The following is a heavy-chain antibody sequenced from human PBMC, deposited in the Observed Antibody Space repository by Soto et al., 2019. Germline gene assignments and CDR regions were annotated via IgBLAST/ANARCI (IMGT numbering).Heavy chain of an antibody. CDR1: GGSISDTNW. D-gene: IGHD3-10*01. J-gene: IGHJ4*02. V-gene: IGHV4-4*02. Sequence: PSETLSLTCAVSGGSISDTNWWTWVRQTPGKGLEWIGEIYHSGSTNYSPSLRSRATISVDTSKNQFSLKLSSVTAADTAVYYCARGPDGSGSYPLDYWGQGTLVTVSS. CDR2: IYHSGST. CDR3: ARGPDGSGSYPLDY.